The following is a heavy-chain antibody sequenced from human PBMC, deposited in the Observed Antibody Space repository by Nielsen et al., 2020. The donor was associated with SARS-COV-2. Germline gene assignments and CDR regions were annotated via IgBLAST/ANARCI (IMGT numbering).Heavy chain of an antibody. CDR2: ISYSGST. D-gene: IGHD2-8*01. V-gene: IGHV4-30-4*01. J-gene: IGHJ6*02. CDR1: GGSISSGDYF. CDR3: ARGNTKDHSPDV. Sequence: SCTVSGGSISSGDYFWSWIRQPPGKGLEWIGYISYSGSTYYNPSLKSRVDVSVDTSKNQFSLKLSSVTAADTAVYYCARGNTKDHSPDVWGQGTTVTVSS.